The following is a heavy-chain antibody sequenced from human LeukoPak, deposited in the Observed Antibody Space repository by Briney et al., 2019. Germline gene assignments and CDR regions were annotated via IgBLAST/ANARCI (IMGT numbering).Heavy chain of an antibody. CDR2: ISSSGSTI. D-gene: IGHD3-10*01. V-gene: IGHV3-48*03. J-gene: IGHJ4*02. CDR3: AKLLMAMVRGVDIDC. CDR1: GFTFSSYE. Sequence: GGSLRLSCAASGFTFSSYEMNWVRQAPGKGLEWVSYISSSGSTIYYADSVKGRFTISRDNAKNSLYLQMNSLRAEDTAVYYCAKLLMAMVRGVDIDCWGQGTLVTVSS.